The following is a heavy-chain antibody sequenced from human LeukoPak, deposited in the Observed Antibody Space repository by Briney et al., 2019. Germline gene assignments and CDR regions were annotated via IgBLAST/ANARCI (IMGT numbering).Heavy chain of an antibody. V-gene: IGHV1-2*02. D-gene: IGHD2-2*01. J-gene: IGHJ4*02. Sequence: GASVKVSCKASGYTFTGYYMHWVRQAPGQGLEWMGWINPNSGGTNYAQKFQGRVTMTRDTSISTAYMELSRLRSDDTAVYYCARQYCSSTSCPEVDYWGQGTLVTVSS. CDR2: INPNSGGT. CDR1: GYTFTGYY. CDR3: ARQYCSSTSCPEVDY.